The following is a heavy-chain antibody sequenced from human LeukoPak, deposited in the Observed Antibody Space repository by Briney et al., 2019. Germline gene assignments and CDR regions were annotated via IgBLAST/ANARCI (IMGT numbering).Heavy chain of an antibody. CDR2: IATDNTI. V-gene: IGHV3-48*03. CDR1: GFILSSSE. J-gene: IGHJ4*02. Sequence: GGSLRLSCVASGFILSSSEMNWVRQAPGKGLEWVSFIATDNTIYYADSVKGRFTLSRDNAKNSLYLQMNSLRVEDTAVYYCSRDPRLNDYWGQGTLVTVSS. CDR3: SRDPRLNDY.